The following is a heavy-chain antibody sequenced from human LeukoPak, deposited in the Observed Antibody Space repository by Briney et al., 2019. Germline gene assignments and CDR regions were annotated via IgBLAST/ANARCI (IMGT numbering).Heavy chain of an antibody. Sequence: ASVKVSCKASGYTFTSYGISWVRQAPGQGLEWMGWISAYNGNTNYAQKLQGRVTMTTDTSTSTAYMELRSLRSDDTAVYYCARWVPNCSGGSCYSVEPYYYYGMDVWGQGTTVTVSS. V-gene: IGHV1-18*01. CDR2: ISAYNGNT. D-gene: IGHD2-15*01. J-gene: IGHJ6*02. CDR1: GYTFTSYG. CDR3: ARWVPNCSGGSCYSVEPYYYYGMDV.